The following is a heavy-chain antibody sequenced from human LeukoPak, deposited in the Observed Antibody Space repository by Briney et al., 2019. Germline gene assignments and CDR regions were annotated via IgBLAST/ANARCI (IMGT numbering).Heavy chain of an antibody. CDR1: GFTFRSYW. D-gene: IGHD6-13*01. Sequence: GRSLRLSCAASGFTFRSYWMHWARQAPENGLVWVSCINSDGSSTNYADSVKGRFSISRDNAKNTLFLQMNSLRAEDTAVYYCARGGGIIAAAVVDWGQGTLVTVSS. J-gene: IGHJ4*02. CDR3: ARGGGIIAAAVVD. CDR2: INSDGSST. V-gene: IGHV3-74*01.